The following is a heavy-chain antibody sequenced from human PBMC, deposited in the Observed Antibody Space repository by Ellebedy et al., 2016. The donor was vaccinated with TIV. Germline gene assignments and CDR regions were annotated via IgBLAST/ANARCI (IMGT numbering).Heavy chain of an antibody. D-gene: IGHD1-26*01. J-gene: IGHJ3*02. CDR3: ARLVVGAQEGAFDI. CDR1: GGTFSSYA. Sequence: KVSXKASGGTFSSYAIGWVRQMPGKGLEWMGIIYPGDSDTRYSPSFQGQVTISADKSISTAYLQWSSLKASDTAIYYCARLVVGAQEGAFDIWGQGTMVTVSS. CDR2: IYPGDSDT. V-gene: IGHV5-51*01.